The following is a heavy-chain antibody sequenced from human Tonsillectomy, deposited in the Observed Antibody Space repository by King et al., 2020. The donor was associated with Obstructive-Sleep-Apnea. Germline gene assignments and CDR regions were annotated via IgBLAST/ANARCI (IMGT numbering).Heavy chain of an antibody. CDR2: IYYSGST. V-gene: IGHV4-30-4*01. CDR1: GGSISSGDYY. Sequence: PLQESGPGLVKPSQTLSLTCTVSGGSISSGDYYWRWIRQPPEKGLEWIGYIYYSGSTYYNPSLKSRVTISVDTSKNQFSLKLSSVTAADTAVYYCARAWAVVTPTFDYWGQGTLVTVSS. J-gene: IGHJ4*02. D-gene: IGHD4-23*01. CDR3: ARAWAVVTPTFDY.